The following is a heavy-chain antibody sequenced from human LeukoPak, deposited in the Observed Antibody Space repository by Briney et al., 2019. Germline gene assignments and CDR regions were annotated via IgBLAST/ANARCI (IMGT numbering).Heavy chain of an antibody. D-gene: IGHD2-15*01. CDR3: ARDPGRGSCFDY. CDR2: IKQDGSEM. CDR1: GFTFSSYW. Sequence: GGSLRLPCAASGFTFSSYWMNWVRQAPEKGLEWVANIKQDGSEMYYVDSVKGRFTISRDNAKNSLYLQMNNLRVGDTAVYYCARDPGRGSCFDYWGQGTLVTVSS. J-gene: IGHJ4*02. V-gene: IGHV3-7*01.